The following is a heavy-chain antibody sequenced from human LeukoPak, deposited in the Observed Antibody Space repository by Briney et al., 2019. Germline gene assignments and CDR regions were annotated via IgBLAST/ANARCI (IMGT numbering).Heavy chain of an antibody. CDR1: GFTFSSYA. J-gene: IGHJ4*02. CDR3: ARDHTPGIAVAGIGY. D-gene: IGHD6-19*01. Sequence: GGSLRLSCAASGFTFSSYAMSWVRQAPGKGLEWVSAISGSGGSTYYADSVKGRFTISRDNAKNSLYLQMNSLRAEDTAVYYCARDHTPGIAVAGIGYWGQGTLVTVSS. CDR2: ISGSGGST. V-gene: IGHV3-23*01.